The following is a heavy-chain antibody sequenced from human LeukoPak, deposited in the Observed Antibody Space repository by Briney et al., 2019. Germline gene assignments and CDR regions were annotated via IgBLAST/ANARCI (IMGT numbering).Heavy chain of an antibody. Sequence: ASVKVSCKASGYTFTSCYMHWVRQAPGQGLEWMGIINPTGGSTSYAQKFQGRATMTRDTSTSTVFMELSSLRSEDTALYYCTRSAVVGAPGDFDYWGQGTLVTVSS. CDR1: GYTFTSCY. V-gene: IGHV1-46*03. D-gene: IGHD1-26*01. J-gene: IGHJ4*02. CDR3: TRSAVVGAPGDFDY. CDR2: INPTGGST.